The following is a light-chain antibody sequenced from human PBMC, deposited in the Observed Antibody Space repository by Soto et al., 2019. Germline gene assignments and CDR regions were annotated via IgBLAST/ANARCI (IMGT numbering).Light chain of an antibody. V-gene: IGKV3D-15*01. CDR2: GAS. CDR1: QSVSSN. J-gene: IGKJ4*01. CDR3: QQYNSWPLT. Sequence: EIVMTQSPATLSVSPGDTATLSCRASQSVSSNLAWYQQKPGQAPRLLIYGASSRATGTPARFSGSGSGTEFTLNISSLQSEDFAVYYCQQYNSWPLTFGGGTKVEIK.